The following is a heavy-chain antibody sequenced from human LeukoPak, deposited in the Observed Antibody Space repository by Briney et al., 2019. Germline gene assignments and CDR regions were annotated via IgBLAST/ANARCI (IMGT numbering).Heavy chain of an antibody. D-gene: IGHD2-21*02. J-gene: IGHJ4*02. V-gene: IGHV4-59*08. CDR1: GGSISSYY. Sequence: PSETLSLTCTVSGGSISSYYWSWIRQPPGKGLEWIGYIYYSGSTNYNPSLKSRVTISIDTSKSQFSLKLSSVTAADTAVYYCARHFGPAYCDGDCYPSDYWGQGTLVTVSS. CDR3: ARHFGPAYCDGDCYPSDY. CDR2: IYYSGST.